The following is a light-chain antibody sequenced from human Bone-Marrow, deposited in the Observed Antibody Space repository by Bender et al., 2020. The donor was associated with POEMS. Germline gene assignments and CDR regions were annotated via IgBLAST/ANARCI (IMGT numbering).Light chain of an antibody. Sequence: SYVLTQPPSVSVAPGKTASITCGGTNFGGKRVHWYQQRPGQAPVLVISDNGDRPSGIPQRFSGSNSGDTATLTITRVEDVDEADYYCQAWDYSTHVVFGGGTKLTVL. CDR1: NFGGKR. CDR3: QAWDYSTHVV. V-gene: IGLV3-21*01. CDR2: DNG. J-gene: IGLJ2*01.